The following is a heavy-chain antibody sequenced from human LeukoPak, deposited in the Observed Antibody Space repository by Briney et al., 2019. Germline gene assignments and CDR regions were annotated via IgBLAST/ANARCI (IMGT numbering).Heavy chain of an antibody. Sequence: TASETLSLTCTVSGGSISSYYWSWIRQPAGKGLEWIGRIYTSGSTNYNPSLKSRVTMSVDTSKNQFSLKLSSVTAADTAVYYCARGPGKYDILTGHKIGLDYWGQGTLVTVSS. J-gene: IGHJ4*02. CDR3: ARGPGKYDILTGHKIGLDY. CDR2: IYTSGST. V-gene: IGHV4-4*07. D-gene: IGHD3-9*01. CDR1: GGSISSYY.